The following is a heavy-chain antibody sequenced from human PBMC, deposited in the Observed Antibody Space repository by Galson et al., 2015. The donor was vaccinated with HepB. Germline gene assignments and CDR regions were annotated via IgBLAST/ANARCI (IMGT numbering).Heavy chain of an antibody. CDR3: GRDPQRYAAGSYIDS. D-gene: IGHD3-10*01. J-gene: IGHJ5*01. Sequence: SVKVSCKASGYIFRNYGISWVRQAPGQGLEWVGWISAYNGNTKYVEKFQDRVSMTTDTSTGTSYMELTSLRSDDTAVYYCGRDPQRYAAGSYIDSWGHGSLVTVSS. CDR2: ISAYNGNT. CDR1: GYIFRNYG. V-gene: IGHV1-18*01.